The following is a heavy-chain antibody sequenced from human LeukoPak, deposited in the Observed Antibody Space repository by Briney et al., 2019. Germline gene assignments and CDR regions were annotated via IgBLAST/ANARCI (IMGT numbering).Heavy chain of an antibody. CDR3: ARPRFPYYRLSGPDYYYMDV. J-gene: IGHJ6*03. Sequence: SVKVSCKASGGTFSTYAISRVRQAPGQGLEWMGGIIPIFGTTNYAQKFQGRVTITADKSTTTVYMELSSLRSEDTAVYYCARPRFPYYRLSGPDYYYMDVWGKGTTVTVSS. D-gene: IGHD2-21*01. CDR1: GGTFSTYA. CDR2: IIPIFGTT. V-gene: IGHV1-69*06.